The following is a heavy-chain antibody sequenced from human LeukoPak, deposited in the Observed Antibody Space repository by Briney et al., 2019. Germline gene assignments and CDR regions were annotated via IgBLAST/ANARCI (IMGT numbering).Heavy chain of an antibody. V-gene: IGHV4-38-2*01. CDR3: ARYCTSTTCILRGFDY. D-gene: IGHD2-2*01. Sequence: PSETLSLTCSVSGYSFTSGHYWGWTRQPPGKGLEWIANIYHTGSPHYNPSLKSRVTISVDTSKYQFSLKLISVTAADTALYYCARYCTSTTCILRGFDYGAREPGSPSPQ. CDR2: IYHTGSP. J-gene: IGHJ4*02. CDR1: GYSFTSGHY.